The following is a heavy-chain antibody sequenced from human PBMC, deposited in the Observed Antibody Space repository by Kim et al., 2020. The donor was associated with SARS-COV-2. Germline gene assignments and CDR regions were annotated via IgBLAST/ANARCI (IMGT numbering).Heavy chain of an antibody. D-gene: IGHD2-21*01. J-gene: IGHJ5*02. V-gene: IGHV3-74*01. Sequence: GGSLRLSCAASGFTFSTYRMQWVRQAPGKGLEWVSCINNGGTIINYANSVKGRFTVSRDNAKNTLYLQMNSLRDEDTAVYYCTRGTLGGEGFFFGLWGQG. CDR2: INNGGTII. CDR1: GFTFSTYR. CDR3: TRGTLGGEGFFFGL.